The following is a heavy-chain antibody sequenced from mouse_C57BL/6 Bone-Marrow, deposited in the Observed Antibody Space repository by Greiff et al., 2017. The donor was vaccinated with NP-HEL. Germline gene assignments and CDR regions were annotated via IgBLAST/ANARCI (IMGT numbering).Heavy chain of an antibody. CDR3: ASLRSNFDY. CDR1: GYAFSSSW. V-gene: IGHV1-82*01. Sequence: VQRVESGPELVKPGASVKISCKASGYAFSSSWMNWVKQRPGKGLEWIGRIYPGDGDTNYNGKFKGKATLTADKSSSTAYMQLSSLTSEDSAVYFCASLRSNFDYWGQGTTLTVSS. CDR2: IYPGDGDT. J-gene: IGHJ2*01. D-gene: IGHD1-1*01.